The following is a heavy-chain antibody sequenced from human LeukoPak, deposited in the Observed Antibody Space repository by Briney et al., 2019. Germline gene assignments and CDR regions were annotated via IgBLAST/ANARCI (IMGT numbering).Heavy chain of an antibody. J-gene: IGHJ4*02. Sequence: PGGSLRLSCAASGFTFSSYGMHWVRQAPGKGLEWVAVIWYDGSNKYYADSVKSRFTISRDNSKNTLYLQMNSLRAEDTAVYYCARDYYDSSGCLPLDYWGQGTLVTVSS. CDR2: IWYDGSNK. CDR1: GFTFSSYG. D-gene: IGHD3-22*01. CDR3: ARDYYDSSGCLPLDY. V-gene: IGHV3-33*01.